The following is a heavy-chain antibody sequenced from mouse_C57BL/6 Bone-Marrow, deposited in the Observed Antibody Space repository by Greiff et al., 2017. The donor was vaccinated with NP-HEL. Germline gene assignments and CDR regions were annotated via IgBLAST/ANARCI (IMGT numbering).Heavy chain of an antibody. J-gene: IGHJ2*01. CDR1: GYTFTDYY. D-gene: IGHD1-1*01. CDR3: AREGGYYYPYFDY. V-gene: IGHV1-75*01. CDR2: IFPGSGST. Sequence: VQVVESGPELVKPGASVKISCKASGYTFTDYYINWVKQRPGQGLEWIGWIFPGSGSTYYNEKFKGKATLTVDKSSSTAYMLLSSLTSEDSAVYFCAREGGYYYPYFDYWGQGTTLTVSS.